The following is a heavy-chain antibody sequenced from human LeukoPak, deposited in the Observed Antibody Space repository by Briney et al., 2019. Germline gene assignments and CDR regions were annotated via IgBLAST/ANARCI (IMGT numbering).Heavy chain of an antibody. CDR3: ARDRRAFLVHNWFDP. CDR1: GYTFTSYG. J-gene: IGHJ5*02. V-gene: IGHV1-18*01. Sequence: ASVKVSCKASGYTFTSYGISWVRQAPGQGLEWMGWISAYNGNTNYAQKLQGRVTMTTDTSTSTAYMELGSLRSDDTAVYYCARDRRAFLVHNWFDPWGQGTLVTVSS. D-gene: IGHD4/OR15-4a*01. CDR2: ISAYNGNT.